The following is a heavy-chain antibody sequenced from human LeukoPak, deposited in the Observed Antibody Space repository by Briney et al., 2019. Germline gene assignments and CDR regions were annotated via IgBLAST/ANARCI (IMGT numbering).Heavy chain of an antibody. V-gene: IGHV4-34*01. CDR3: ARGSGFCSGGSCYPFDY. J-gene: IGHJ4*02. CDR2: FNHSGST. CDR1: GGSFSGYY. D-gene: IGHD2-15*01. Sequence: SETLSLTCAVYGGSFSGYYWSWIRQPPGKGLEWIGEFNHSGSTNYNTSLKSRVTISVDTSKNQFSLKLSSVTAADTAVYSCARGSGFCSGGSCYPFDYWGQGTLVTVSS.